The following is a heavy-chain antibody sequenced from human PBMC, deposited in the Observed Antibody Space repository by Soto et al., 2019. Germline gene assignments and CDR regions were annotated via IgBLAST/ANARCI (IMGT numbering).Heavy chain of an antibody. CDR1: GFSLSTSGVG. CDR2: IYWDDDK. Sequence: QITLKESGPTLVKPTQTLTLTCTFSGFSLSTSGVGVGWIRQPPGKALEWLALIYWDDDKRYSPSLRSRLTIRKDTSKNQVVLTMTNIDPVDTATYHCIQSRCGGDCLQSYASHYYYGMDVWGQGTTVTVSS. D-gene: IGHD2-21*02. J-gene: IGHJ6*02. V-gene: IGHV2-5*02. CDR3: IQSRCGGDCLQSYASHYYYGMDV.